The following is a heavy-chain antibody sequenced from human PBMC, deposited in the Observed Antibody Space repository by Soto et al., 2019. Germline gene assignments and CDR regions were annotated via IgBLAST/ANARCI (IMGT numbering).Heavy chain of an antibody. J-gene: IGHJ4*02. CDR1: GGSISSYY. Sequence: SETLSLTCAVSGGSISSYYWSWIRQHPGKGLEWIGYIYYSGSTYYNPTLKSRVTISVDTSKNQFSLKLSSVTAADTAVYYCARVISYGYFDYWGQGTLVTVSS. V-gene: IGHV4-31*11. CDR2: IYYSGST. CDR3: ARVISYGYFDY. D-gene: IGHD1-26*01.